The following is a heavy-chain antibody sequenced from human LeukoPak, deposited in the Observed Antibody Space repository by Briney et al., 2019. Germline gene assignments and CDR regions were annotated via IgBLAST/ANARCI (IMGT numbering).Heavy chain of an antibody. D-gene: IGHD6-19*01. CDR3: AGFPAVAGPFDY. CDR1: GGSISSYY. CDR2: IYYSGST. J-gene: IGHJ4*02. V-gene: IGHV4-59*01. Sequence: SETLSLTCTVSGGSISSYYWSWIRQPPGKGLEWIGYIYYSGSTNYNPSLKSRVTISVDTSKNQFSLKLSSVTAADTAVYYCAGFPAVAGPFDYWGQGTLVTVSS.